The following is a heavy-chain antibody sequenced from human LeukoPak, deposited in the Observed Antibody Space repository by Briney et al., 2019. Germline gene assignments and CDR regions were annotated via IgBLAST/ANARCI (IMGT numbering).Heavy chain of an antibody. J-gene: IGHJ6*02. V-gene: IGHV3-30-3*01. CDR1: GFTFSSYA. D-gene: IGHD6-19*01. CDR3: ARGIAVAVDYYYGMDV. CDR2: ISYDGSNR. Sequence: GGSLRLSCAASGFTFSSYAMHWVRQAPGKGLEWVAVISYDGSNRYYADSVKGRFTISRANSKNTLYLQMNSLRAEDTAVYYCARGIAVAVDYYYGMDVWGQGTTVTVSS.